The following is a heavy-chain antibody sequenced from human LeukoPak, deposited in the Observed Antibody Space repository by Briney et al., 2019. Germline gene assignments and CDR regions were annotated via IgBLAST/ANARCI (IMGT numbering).Heavy chain of an antibody. J-gene: IGHJ4*02. V-gene: IGHV3-30*02. CDR2: IRYDGSDK. Sequence: GGSLRLSCAASGFTFSSYGIHWVRQAPVKGLEWVAFIRYDGSDKYFADIVKGRFTISRDNSKNTVYLQMNSLRVEDTAIYYCAKDYCSSTSCYRPFDYWGQGTLVTVSS. CDR1: GFTFSSYG. D-gene: IGHD2-2*01. CDR3: AKDYCSSTSCYRPFDY.